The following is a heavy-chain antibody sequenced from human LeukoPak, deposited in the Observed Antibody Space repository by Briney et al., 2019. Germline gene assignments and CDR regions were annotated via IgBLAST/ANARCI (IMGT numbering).Heavy chain of an antibody. V-gene: IGHV3-33*01. Sequence: GGSLRLSCATSGFTFSSYGFHWVRQAPGKGLEWVAVIWYDGSNKYYADSVKGRFTISRDDSKNTVYLQMNSLRAEDTAMYYCARDRSNYGDFSDYFDSWGQGTLVTVSP. J-gene: IGHJ4*02. D-gene: IGHD4-17*01. CDR1: GFTFSSYG. CDR3: ARDRSNYGDFSDYFDS. CDR2: IWYDGSNK.